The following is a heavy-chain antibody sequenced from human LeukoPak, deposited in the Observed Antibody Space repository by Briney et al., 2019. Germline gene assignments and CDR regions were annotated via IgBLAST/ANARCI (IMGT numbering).Heavy chain of an antibody. V-gene: IGHV1-18*01. J-gene: IGHJ6*03. CDR3: ARDLSSGWPHYYYYYMDV. CDR1: GYTFTSYG. CDR2: ISAYNGNT. D-gene: IGHD6-19*01. Sequence: ASVKVSCKASGYTFTSYGISWVRQAPGQGLEWMGWISAYNGNTNYAQKLQGRVTITADESTSTAYMELSSLRSEDTAVYYCARDLSSGWPHYYYYYMDVWGKGTTVTISS.